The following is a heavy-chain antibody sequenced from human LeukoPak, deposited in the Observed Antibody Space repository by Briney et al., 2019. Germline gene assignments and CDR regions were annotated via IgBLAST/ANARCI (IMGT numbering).Heavy chain of an antibody. CDR3: ARVRRGSYRTFDY. V-gene: IGHV4-34*01. CDR1: GGSFSGYY. J-gene: IGHJ4*02. Sequence: SETLSLTCAVYGGSFSGYYWSWIRQPPGKGLEWIGEINHSGSTNYNPSLKSRVTTSVDTSKNQFSLKLSSVTAADTAVYYCARVRRGSYRTFDYWGQGTLVTVSS. CDR2: INHSGST. D-gene: IGHD1-26*01.